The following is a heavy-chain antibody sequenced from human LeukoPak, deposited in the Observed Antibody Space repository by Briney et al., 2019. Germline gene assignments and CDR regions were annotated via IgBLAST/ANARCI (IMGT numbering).Heavy chain of an antibody. V-gene: IGHV1-46*01. D-gene: IGHD4-11*01. J-gene: IGHJ4*02. CDR1: GYTFTSYY. Sequence: ASVKVSCKASGYTFTSYYIHWVRQAPGQGLEWMGIINPIGGTTDYAQKFQGRVTLTRDTSTSTVYMELSSLRSDDTAVYYCARQQGLQNLNFDYWGQGALVTVSS. CDR2: INPIGGTT. CDR3: ARQQGLQNLNFDY.